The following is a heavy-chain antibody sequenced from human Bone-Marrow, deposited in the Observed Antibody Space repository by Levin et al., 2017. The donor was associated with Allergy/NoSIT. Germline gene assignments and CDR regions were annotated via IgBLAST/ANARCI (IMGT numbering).Heavy chain of an antibody. CDR3: TAGIPTFWSGYYTGYYYYMDG. J-gene: IGHJ6*03. D-gene: IGHD3-3*01. CDR1: GFTFSNAR. CDR2: IKSEPDGGTT. V-gene: IGHV3-15*01. Sequence: LSLTCAASGFTFSNARMSWVRQAPGKGLEWVGRIKSEPDGGTTDYAAPVNGRFTISRDDSKDMLYLQMNSLKTEDAAMYYCTAGIPTFWSGYYTGYYYYMDGWGKGTTVTVSS.